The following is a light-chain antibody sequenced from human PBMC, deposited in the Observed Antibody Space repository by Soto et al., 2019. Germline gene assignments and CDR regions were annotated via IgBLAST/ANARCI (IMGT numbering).Light chain of an antibody. CDR2: GAS. CDR1: QTVTGA. CDR3: QQYNEWPPYT. V-gene: IGKV3-15*01. J-gene: IGKJ2*01. Sequence: EIVMTQSPATLSVSPGERATLSCRASQTVTGALAWYQQKPGQAPRLLLYGASTRATGVPDRFSGSGSGTDLTLTISSLQSEDFAVYYCQQYNEWPPYTFGQGTNVEIK.